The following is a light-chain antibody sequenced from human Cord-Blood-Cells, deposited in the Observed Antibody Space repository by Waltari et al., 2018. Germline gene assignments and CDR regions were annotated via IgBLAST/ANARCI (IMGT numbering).Light chain of an antibody. Sequence: QSVLTPPPSVSGAPGPRGTIPLTGNSPNIGAGYDLHRYQQLPGTAPKLLIYGNSNRPSGVPDRFSGSKSGTSASLAITGLQAEDEADYYCQSYDSSLSGWVFGGGTKLTVL. CDR3: QSYDSSLSGWV. CDR2: GNS. CDR1: SPNIGAGYD. V-gene: IGLV1-40*01. J-gene: IGLJ3*02.